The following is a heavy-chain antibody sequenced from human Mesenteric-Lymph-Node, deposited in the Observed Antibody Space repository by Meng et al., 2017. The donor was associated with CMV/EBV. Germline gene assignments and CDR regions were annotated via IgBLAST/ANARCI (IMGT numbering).Heavy chain of an antibody. CDR1: VSSNSAA. D-gene: IGHD2-2*02. V-gene: IGHV6-1*01. CDR3: VRSAMPTAAIRYYFDF. Sequence: VSSNSAAWNWIRQSPSRGLEWLGRTYYRSKGYNDYAVSVKSRMTINPETNKNQFSLQVNSVTPEDTAVYYCVRSAMPTAAIRYYFDFWGQGTLVTVSS. J-gene: IGHJ4*02. CDR2: TYYRSKGYN.